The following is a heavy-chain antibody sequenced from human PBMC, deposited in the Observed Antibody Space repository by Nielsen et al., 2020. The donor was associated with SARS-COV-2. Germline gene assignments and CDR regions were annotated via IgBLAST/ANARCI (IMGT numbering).Heavy chain of an antibody. Sequence: WIRQPPGKGLEWVGRTRNKANSYTTEYAASVKGRFTISRDDSKNSLYLQMNSLKTEDTAVYYCARSWVGGPEWGDYYFDYWGQGTLVTVSS. J-gene: IGHJ4*02. CDR2: TRNKANSYTT. CDR3: ARSWVGGPEWGDYYFDY. D-gene: IGHD3-3*01. V-gene: IGHV3-72*01.